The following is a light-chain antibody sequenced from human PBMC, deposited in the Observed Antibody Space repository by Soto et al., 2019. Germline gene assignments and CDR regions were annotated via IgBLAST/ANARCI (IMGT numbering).Light chain of an antibody. CDR3: SSYAGTYSLV. J-gene: IGLJ2*01. Sequence: QSVLAQPPSASVSPGQSVTISCTGTSSDVGGYNYVSWYQQHPGKAPKLLIYEVSKRPSGVPDRFSGSKSGNTASLTVSGLQAEDEADYHCSSYAGTYSLVFGGGTKVTVL. V-gene: IGLV2-8*01. CDR2: EVS. CDR1: SSDVGGYNY.